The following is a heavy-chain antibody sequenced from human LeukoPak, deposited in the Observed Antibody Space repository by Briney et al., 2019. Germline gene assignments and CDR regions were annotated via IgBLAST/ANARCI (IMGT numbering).Heavy chain of an antibody. Sequence: GSLRLSCAASGFTFSSYAISWVRQAPGEGLEWVSAISGSSGSTYYADSVKGRFTISRDNSKNTLFLQMNSLRAEDTAVYYCAKDPVQRGYSVYDFVDWGQGTLVTVSS. D-gene: IGHD5/OR15-5a*01. CDR1: GFTFSSYA. J-gene: IGHJ4*02. CDR2: ISGSSGST. CDR3: AKDPVQRGYSVYDFVD. V-gene: IGHV3-23*01.